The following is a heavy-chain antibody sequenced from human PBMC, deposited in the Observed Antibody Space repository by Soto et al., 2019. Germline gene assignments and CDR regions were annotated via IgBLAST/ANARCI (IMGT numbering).Heavy chain of an antibody. CDR1: GFSLSTSGVG. V-gene: IGHV2-5*02. Sequence: SGPTLVNPTQTLTLTCTFSGFSLSTSGVGVGWIRQPPGKAQEWLALIYWDDDKRYSPSLKSRLTINKDTSKNQVVLTMTNMDPVDTATYYCARLCIAAAGMDYYGMDVWGQGT. CDR3: ARLCIAAAGMDYYGMDV. J-gene: IGHJ6*02. D-gene: IGHD6-13*01. CDR2: IYWDDDK.